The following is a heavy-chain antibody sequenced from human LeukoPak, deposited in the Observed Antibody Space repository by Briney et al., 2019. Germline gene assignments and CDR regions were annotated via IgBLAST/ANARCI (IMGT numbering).Heavy chain of an antibody. D-gene: IGHD3-10*01. V-gene: IGHV4-59*12. CDR3: ASGLPRRYGSGSYYNWRAFDI. Sequence: ASETLSLTCTVSGGSISSYYWSWIRQPPGKGLEWIGYIYYSGSTNYNPSLKSRVTISVDTSKNQFSLKLSSVTAADTAVYYCASGLPRRYGSGSYYNWRAFDIWGQGTMVTVSS. CDR1: GGSISSYY. CDR2: IYYSGST. J-gene: IGHJ3*02.